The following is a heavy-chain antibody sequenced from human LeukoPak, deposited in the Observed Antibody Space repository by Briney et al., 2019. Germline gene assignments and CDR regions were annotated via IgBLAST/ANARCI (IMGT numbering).Heavy chain of an antibody. CDR3: AREGYGVYYYYYMDV. CDR2: IYTSGST. CDR1: GGSISSGSYY. Sequence: PSETLSLTCTVSGGSISSGSYYWSWIRQPAGKGLEWIGRIYTSGSTNYNPSLKSRVTISVDTSKTQFSLKLSSVTAADTAVYYCAREGYGVYYYYYMDVWGKGTTVTVSS. J-gene: IGHJ6*03. D-gene: IGHD4-17*01. V-gene: IGHV4-61*02.